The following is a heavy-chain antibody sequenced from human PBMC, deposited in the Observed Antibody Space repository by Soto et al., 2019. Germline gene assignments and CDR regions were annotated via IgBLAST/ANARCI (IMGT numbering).Heavy chain of an antibody. CDR2: IYYSGNT. J-gene: IGHJ4*02. CDR1: GGSISGYY. D-gene: IGHD4-17*01. Sequence: QVQLQESGPGLVKPSETLSLTCTVSGGSISGYYWSWVRQPPGQGLEWIGDIYYSGNTNYNPSLKSRVTISLDMSKNQFSLKLSSVTAADTAVYYCARHQGDYGDYYFAYWGQGTLVTVSS. V-gene: IGHV4-59*08. CDR3: ARHQGDYGDYYFAY.